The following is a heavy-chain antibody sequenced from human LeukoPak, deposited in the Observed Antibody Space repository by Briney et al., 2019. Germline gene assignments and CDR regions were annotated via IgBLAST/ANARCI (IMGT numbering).Heavy chain of an antibody. J-gene: IGHJ6*03. CDR2: IYYSGST. D-gene: IGHD2-15*01. CDR1: GGSISGSTYY. CDR3: ARDRLDIVVFPPSKQRRYMDV. V-gene: IGHV4-39*07. Sequence: SETLSLTCTVSGGSISGSTYYWGWIRQPPGKGLEWIGSIYYSGSTYYNPSLKSRVTISVDTSKNQFSLKLSSVTAADTAVYYCARDRLDIVVFPPSKQRRYMDVWGKGTTVTVSS.